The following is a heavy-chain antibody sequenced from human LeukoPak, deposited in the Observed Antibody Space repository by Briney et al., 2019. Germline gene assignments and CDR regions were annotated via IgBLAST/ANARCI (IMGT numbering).Heavy chain of an antibody. CDR3: ARVWYSSSSYYYYMGV. V-gene: IGHV1-69*01. D-gene: IGHD6-6*01. J-gene: IGHJ6*03. Sequence: ASVKVSCKASGGTFSSYAISWVRQAPGQGLEWMGGIIPIFGTANYAQKFQGRVTITADESTSTAYMELSSLRSEDTAVYYCARVWYSSSSYYYYMGVWGKGTTVTVSS. CDR1: GGTFSSYA. CDR2: IIPIFGTA.